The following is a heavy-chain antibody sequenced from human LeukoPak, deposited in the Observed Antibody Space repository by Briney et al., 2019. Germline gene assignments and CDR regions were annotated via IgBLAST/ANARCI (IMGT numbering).Heavy chain of an antibody. CDR1: GGTFTSYA. CDR3: AKGLDRYCSSTSCYFWFDP. D-gene: IGHD2-2*01. J-gene: IGHJ5*02. Sequence: SVKVSCKASGGTFTSYAISWVRQAPGQGLEWMGGIIPIFGTANYAQKFQGRVTITADESTSTAYMELSSLISEDTAGYYCAKGLDRYCSSTSCYFWFDPWGQGTLVTVSS. V-gene: IGHV1-69*13. CDR2: IIPIFGTA.